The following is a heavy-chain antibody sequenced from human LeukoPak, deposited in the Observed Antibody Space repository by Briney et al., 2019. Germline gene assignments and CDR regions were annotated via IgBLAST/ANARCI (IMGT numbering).Heavy chain of an antibody. J-gene: IGHJ4*02. CDR3: AGFGPEYDSSGYYPVWRRKSFDY. CDR1: GGSISSYY. D-gene: IGHD3-22*01. Sequence: SETLSLTCTVSGGSISSYYWSWIRQPPGKGLEWIGYIYYSGSTNYNPSLKSRVTISVDTSKNQFSLKLSSVTAADTAVYYCAGFGPEYDSSGYYPVWRRKSFDYWGQGTLVTVSS. CDR2: IYYSGST. V-gene: IGHV4-59*01.